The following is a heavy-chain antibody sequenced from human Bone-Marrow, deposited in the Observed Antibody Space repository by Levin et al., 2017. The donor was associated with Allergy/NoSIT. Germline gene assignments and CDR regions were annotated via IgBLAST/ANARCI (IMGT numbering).Heavy chain of an antibody. Sequence: SCAASGLSFSSFGMHWVRQAPGKGLEWVALISYDGNNKYYADSVKGRFTISRDNSKNTLYLQMNSLRAADTAIYYCARGSRELDYWGQGTLVTVSS. V-gene: IGHV3-30*03. CDR2: ISYDGNNK. CDR1: GLSFSSFG. CDR3: ARGSRELDY. J-gene: IGHJ4*02.